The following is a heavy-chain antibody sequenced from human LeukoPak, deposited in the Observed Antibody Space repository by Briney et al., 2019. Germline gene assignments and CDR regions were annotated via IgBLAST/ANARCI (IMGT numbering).Heavy chain of an antibody. V-gene: IGHV4-39*07. D-gene: IGHD3-10*01. CDR1: GGSISSSSYY. J-gene: IGHJ4*02. CDR3: ARVGYGSGSYAVSTVFDY. CDR2: IYYSGST. Sequence: SETLSLTCAVSGGSISSSSYYWGWIRQPPGKGLEWIGSIYYSGSTYYNPSLKSRVTISVDTSKNQFSLKLSSVTAADTAVYYCARVGYGSGSYAVSTVFDYWGQGTLVTVSS.